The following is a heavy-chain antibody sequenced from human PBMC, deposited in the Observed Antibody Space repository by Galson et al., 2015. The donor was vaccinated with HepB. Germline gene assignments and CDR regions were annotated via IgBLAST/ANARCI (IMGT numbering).Heavy chain of an antibody. CDR3: ASGHGGNPGF. CDR2: ISKDGTKK. Sequence: ASGFTFSNSAMHWVRQAPGKGLEWVAFISKDGTKKYYADSLKGRLTVSRDNSENMLYLQMNSLRPEDTAVYYCASGHGGNPGFWGQGTLVTVSS. D-gene: IGHD4-23*01. V-gene: IGHV3-30*03. J-gene: IGHJ4*02. CDR1: GFTFSNSA.